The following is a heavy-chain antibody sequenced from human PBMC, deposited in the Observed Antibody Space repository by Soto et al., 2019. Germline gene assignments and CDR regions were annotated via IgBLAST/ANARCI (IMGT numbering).Heavy chain of an antibody. CDR2: ISSSSSYI. Sequence: EVQLVESGGGLVKPGGSLRLSCAASGFTFSSYSMNWVRQAPGKGLEWVSSISSSSSYIYYADSVKGRFTISRDNAKNSLYLQMNGLGAEDTAGYDCARGAAAAGTGGDYWGQGTLVTVSS. D-gene: IGHD6-13*01. J-gene: IGHJ4*02. CDR1: GFTFSSYS. V-gene: IGHV3-21*01. CDR3: ARGAAAAGTGGDY.